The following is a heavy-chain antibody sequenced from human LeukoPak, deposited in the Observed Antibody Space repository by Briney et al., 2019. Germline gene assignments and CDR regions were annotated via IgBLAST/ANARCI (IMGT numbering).Heavy chain of an antibody. CDR3: AKGVTNWGYYMDV. Sequence: GGSLRLSCAASGFTFNSYGMHWVRQAPGKGLEWVAFIRYDGINKYYADSVKGRFTISRDNSKNTLYLQMNSLRAEDTAVYYCAKGVTNWGYYMDVWGKGTTVTVSS. CDR2: IRYDGINK. D-gene: IGHD2-21*02. J-gene: IGHJ6*03. CDR1: GFTFNSYG. V-gene: IGHV3-30*02.